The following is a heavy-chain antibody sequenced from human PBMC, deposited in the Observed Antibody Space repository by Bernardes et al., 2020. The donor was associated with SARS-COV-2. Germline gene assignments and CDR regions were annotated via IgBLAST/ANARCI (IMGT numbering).Heavy chain of an antibody. CDR1: GYTLTELS. J-gene: IGHJ5*02. CDR3: ATGSAAGPQNWFDP. V-gene: IGHV1-24*01. Sequence: ASVKVSCKVSGYTLTELSMHWVRQDPGKGLEWMGGFDPEDGETIYAQKFQGRVTMTEDTSTDTAYMELSSLRSEDTAVYYCATGSAAGPQNWFDPWGQGTLVTVSS. CDR2: FDPEDGET. D-gene: IGHD6-13*01.